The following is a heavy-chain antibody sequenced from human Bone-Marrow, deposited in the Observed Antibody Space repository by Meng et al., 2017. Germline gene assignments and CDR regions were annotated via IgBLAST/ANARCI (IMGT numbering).Heavy chain of an antibody. D-gene: IGHD3-10*01. V-gene: IGHV1-18*01. J-gene: IGHJ4*02. CDR3: ARGITMVRGVILSYFDY. CDR2: ISAYNGNT. Sequence: ASVKVSCKASGYTFTSYGISWVRQAPGQGLEWMGWISAYNGNTNYAQKLQGRVTMTTDTSTSTAYMELRSLRSDDTAVYYCARGITMVRGVILSYFDYWGQGTLVTVSS. CDR1: GYTFTSYG.